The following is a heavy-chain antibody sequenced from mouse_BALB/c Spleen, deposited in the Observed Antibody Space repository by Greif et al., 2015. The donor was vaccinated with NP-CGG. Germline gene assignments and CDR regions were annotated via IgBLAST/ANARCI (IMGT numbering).Heavy chain of an antibody. Sequence: EVKLMESGGGLVKPGGSLKLSCAASGFTFSSYAMSWVRQTPEKRLEWVATISSGGSYTYYPDSVKGRFTVSRDNAKNTLYLQMSSLRSEDTAMYYCARHEGKYYFDYWGQGTTLTVSS. CDR3: ARHEGKYYFDY. CDR2: ISSGGSYT. CDR1: GFTFSSYA. J-gene: IGHJ2*01. V-gene: IGHV5-9-3*01.